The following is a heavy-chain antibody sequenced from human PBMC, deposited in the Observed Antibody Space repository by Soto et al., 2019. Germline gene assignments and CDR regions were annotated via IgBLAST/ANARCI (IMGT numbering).Heavy chain of an antibody. CDR2: ISSAGGST. J-gene: IGHJ4*02. CDR3: AQDRRTPDY. Sequence: EVQLLESGGGLVQPGGSLRLSCAASGFTFSSYAMNWVRQAPGKGLEWVSGISSAGGSTYYADSVKGRFTISRDNSKNTLCLQMNSLRAEDTALYYCAQDRRTPDYWGQGTLVTVSS. CDR1: GFTFSSYA. V-gene: IGHV3-23*01.